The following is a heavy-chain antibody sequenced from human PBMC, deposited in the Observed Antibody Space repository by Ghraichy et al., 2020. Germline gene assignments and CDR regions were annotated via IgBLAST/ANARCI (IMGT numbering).Heavy chain of an antibody. D-gene: IGHD3-22*01. V-gene: IGHV4-31*03. CDR1: GGSISSGGYY. Sequence: SETLSLTCTVSGGSISSGGYYWSWIRQHPGKGLEWIGYIYYSGSTYYNPSLKSRVTISVDTSKNQFSLKLSSVTAADTAVYYCARGFRDDSSGATHNWYFDLWGRGTLVTVSS. J-gene: IGHJ2*01. CDR2: IYYSGST. CDR3: ARGFRDDSSGATHNWYFDL.